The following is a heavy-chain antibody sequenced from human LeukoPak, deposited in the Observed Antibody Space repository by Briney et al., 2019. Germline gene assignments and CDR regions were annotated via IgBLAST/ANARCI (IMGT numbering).Heavy chain of an antibody. J-gene: IGHJ4*02. V-gene: IGHV1-18*01. D-gene: IGHD3-3*01. CDR2: ISAYSGNT. CDR1: GYTFTFYG. CDR3: ARAPDDYDLWSGPFDY. Sequence: ASVKVSCKSSGYTFTFYGISWVRQAPGQGLEWMGWISAYSGNTNYAQNLQGRVTMTTDTSTSTAYMELRSLRSDDTAVYYCARAPDDYDLWSGPFDYWGRGTLVTVSS.